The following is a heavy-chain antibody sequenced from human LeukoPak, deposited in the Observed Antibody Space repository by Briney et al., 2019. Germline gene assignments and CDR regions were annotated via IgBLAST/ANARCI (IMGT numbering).Heavy chain of an antibody. V-gene: IGHV1-18*01. D-gene: IGHD2-2*01. CDR1: GYTFTSYG. J-gene: IGHJ4*02. Sequence: ASVKVSCKASGYTFTSYGISWVRQAPGQGLEWMGWISAYNGYTDYAQKLQFRVTMTTDTSTSTAYMELRSLRSDDTAVYYCATDPEYQLLFPYWGQGTLVTVSS. CDR2: ISAYNGYT. CDR3: ATDPEYQLLFPY.